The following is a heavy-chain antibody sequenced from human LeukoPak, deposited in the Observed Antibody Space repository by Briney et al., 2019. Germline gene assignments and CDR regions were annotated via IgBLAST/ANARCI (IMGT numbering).Heavy chain of an antibody. CDR3: ARDCSTSCYWFDP. V-gene: IGHV1-18*01. Sequence: ASVKVSCKASGYTFTTYGISWVRQAPGQGLEWMGWISGYDGNTKYAQKLQGRGTMTTDTSTSTAYMELRSLRSDDTAVYYCARDCSTSCYWFDPWGQGTLVTVAS. CDR1: GYTFTTYG. D-gene: IGHD2-2*01. J-gene: IGHJ5*02. CDR2: ISGYDGNT.